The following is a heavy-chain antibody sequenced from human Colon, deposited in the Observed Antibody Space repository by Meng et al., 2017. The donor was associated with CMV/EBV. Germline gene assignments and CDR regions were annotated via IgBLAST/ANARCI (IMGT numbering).Heavy chain of an antibody. CDR3: ARQRNWSYAYYLDY. Sequence: SETLSLTCTVSGDSINNYYWSWIRQPPRKGLEWIGYVYYSGSTNYNPSLKSRVTISVDTSKNQFSLRLSSVAAADTAVYYCARQRNWSYAYYLDYWGQGTLVTVSS. D-gene: IGHD1-7*01. CDR2: VYYSGST. CDR1: GDSINNYY. V-gene: IGHV4-59*08. J-gene: IGHJ4*02.